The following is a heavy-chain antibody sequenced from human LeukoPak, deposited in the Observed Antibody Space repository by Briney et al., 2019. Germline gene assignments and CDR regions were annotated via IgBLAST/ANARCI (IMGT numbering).Heavy chain of an antibody. Sequence: PSETLSLTCTVSGGSISSYYWSWIRQPPGRGLEWIGYIYYSGSTNYNPSLKSRVTISVDTSKNQFSLKLSSVTAADTAVYYCARDRPAPGGGLRAAFDIWGQGTMVTVSS. CDR2: IYYSGST. V-gene: IGHV4-59*01. CDR1: GGSISSYY. CDR3: ARDRPAPGGGLRAAFDI. J-gene: IGHJ3*02. D-gene: IGHD3-16*01.